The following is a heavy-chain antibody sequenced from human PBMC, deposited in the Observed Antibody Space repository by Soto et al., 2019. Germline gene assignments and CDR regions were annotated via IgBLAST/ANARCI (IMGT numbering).Heavy chain of an antibody. CDR2: ISGSGGST. J-gene: IGHJ4*02. CDR3: AKDRTAPPGSITRIVVVITASARNYFDY. V-gene: IGHV3-23*01. D-gene: IGHD3-22*01. CDR1: GFTFSRYA. Sequence: GGSLRLSCAASGFTFSRYAMSWVRQAPGKGLEWVSAISGSGGSTYYADSVKGRVTISRDNSKNTLYLQMNSQRAEDTPVYYCAKDRTAPPGSITRIVVVITASARNYFDYWGQGTLVTSPQ.